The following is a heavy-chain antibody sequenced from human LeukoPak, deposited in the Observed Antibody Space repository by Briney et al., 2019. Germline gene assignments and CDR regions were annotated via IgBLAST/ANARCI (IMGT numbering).Heavy chain of an antibody. J-gene: IGHJ3*02. CDR1: GFTVSRYW. Sequence: GGSLRLSCAASGFTVSRYWMHWVRQAPGKGLVWVSRIDSDVSSTTYADSVKGRFIISRDNAKNTLYLQMNSLRAEDTAVYYCTRTVIDAFDIWGQGTMVTVSS. D-gene: IGHD3-16*02. CDR2: IDSDVSST. CDR3: TRTVIDAFDI. V-gene: IGHV3-74*03.